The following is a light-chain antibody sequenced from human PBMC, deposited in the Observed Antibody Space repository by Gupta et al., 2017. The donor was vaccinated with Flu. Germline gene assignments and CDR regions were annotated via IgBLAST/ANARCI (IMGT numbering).Light chain of an antibody. V-gene: IGKV3-11*01. J-gene: IGKJ4*01. Sequence: VLTQSPATQSLSPGERVTLSCRASQNIRSYLAWYQQKPGQAPRLLIYDASNRATGIPARFSGSGSGTDFTLTISSLEPEDFAVYYCQQRNSLPLTFGGGTXVEIK. CDR3: QQRNSLPLT. CDR1: QNIRSY. CDR2: DAS.